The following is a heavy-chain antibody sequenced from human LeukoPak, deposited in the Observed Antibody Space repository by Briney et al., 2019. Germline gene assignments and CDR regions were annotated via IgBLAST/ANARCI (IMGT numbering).Heavy chain of an antibody. CDR2: IYSGGST. CDR3: ARDNYYDRADY. D-gene: IGHD3-22*01. Sequence: GGSLRLSCAASGFTVSSNYMSWVRQAPGKGLEWVSVIYSGGSTYYADSVKGRFTISRDNSKNTLYLQMNSLRAEDTAVYYCARDNYYDRADYWGQGTLATVSS. J-gene: IGHJ4*02. CDR1: GFTVSSNY. V-gene: IGHV3-66*01.